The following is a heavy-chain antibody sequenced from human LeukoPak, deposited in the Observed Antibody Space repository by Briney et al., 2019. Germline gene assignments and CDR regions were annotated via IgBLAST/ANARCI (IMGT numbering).Heavy chain of an antibody. CDR1: GFNFNNYA. D-gene: IGHD6-13*01. CDR2: ITGGGGSA. J-gene: IGHJ4*02. V-gene: IGHV3-23*01. CDR3: AKDAQLVKGGVDY. Sequence: GGSLSLSCAASGFNFNNYALHWVRQAPGKGLEWVAGITGGGGSANHADSGKGRFTISRENSKNTLYLHMNNLRAEDTAIYYCAKDAQLVKGGVDYWGQGTLVSVSS.